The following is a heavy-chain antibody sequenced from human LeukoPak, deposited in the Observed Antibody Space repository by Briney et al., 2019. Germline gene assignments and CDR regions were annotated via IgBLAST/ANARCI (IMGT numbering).Heavy chain of an antibody. D-gene: IGHD3-9*01. CDR1: GGTFSSYA. V-gene: IGHV1-69*06. CDR3: ARANDILTPSKAPIYYYYYMDV. J-gene: IGHJ6*03. Sequence: GSSVKVSCKASGGTFSSYAISWVRQAPGQGLEWMGGIIPIFDTANYAQKFQGRVTITADKSTSTAYMELSSLRSEDTAVYYCARANDILTPSKAPIYYYYYMDVWGKGTTVTVSS. CDR2: IIPIFDTA.